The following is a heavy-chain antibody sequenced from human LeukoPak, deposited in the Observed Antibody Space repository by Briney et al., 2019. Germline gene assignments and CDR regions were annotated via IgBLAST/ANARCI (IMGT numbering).Heavy chain of an antibody. CDR2: INPNGGRT. V-gene: IGHV1-46*01. D-gene: IGHD6-19*01. CDR3: ARDNNGWAWDY. Sequence: GASAKVSCKTSGYTFTRHSMHWVRQAPGQGLEWMGIINPNGGRTTYAQKIQGRVTMIRDMSTGTMYMEMSSLRSEDTAVYYCARDNNGWAWDYWGQGTLVTVPS. J-gene: IGHJ4*02. CDR1: GYTFTRHS.